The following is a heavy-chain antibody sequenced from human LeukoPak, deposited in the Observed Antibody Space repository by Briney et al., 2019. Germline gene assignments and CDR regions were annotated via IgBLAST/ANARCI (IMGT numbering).Heavy chain of an antibody. D-gene: IGHD3-10*01. V-gene: IGHV4-34*01. CDR3: AATNYFYGSGSFHKRDS. CDR1: GDSFDNYY. J-gene: IGHJ4*02. CDR2: VDHSGRT. Sequence: SEALSLTCGVYGDSFDNYYWNWIRQFPEKRLEWIGEVDHSGRTTYSPSLQGRVTISVDTSKSQFSLKLNSVTAADTAVYFCAATNYFYGSGSFHKRDSWGQGTLVTVSS.